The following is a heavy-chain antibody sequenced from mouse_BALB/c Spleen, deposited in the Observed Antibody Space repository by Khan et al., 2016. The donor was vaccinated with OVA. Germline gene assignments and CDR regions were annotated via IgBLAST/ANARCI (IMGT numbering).Heavy chain of an antibody. CDR3: ARDGSPYNDAMDY. D-gene: IGHD2-3*01. Sequence: VQLKESGPGLVKPSQSLSLTCTVTGYSITSDYAWNWIRQFPGNKLEWMGYISYSGSTNYNPALKSRISITRDTSKNQFFLQLNSVTTEDTATDYCARDGSPYNDAMDYWGQGTSVTVSS. CDR1: GYSITSDYA. J-gene: IGHJ4*01. CDR2: ISYSGST. V-gene: IGHV3-2*02.